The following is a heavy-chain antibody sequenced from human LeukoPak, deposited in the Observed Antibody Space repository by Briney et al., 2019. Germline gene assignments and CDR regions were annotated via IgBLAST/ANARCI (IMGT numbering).Heavy chain of an antibody. CDR1: GGCFSGYY. J-gene: IGHJ4*02. Sequence: PSETLSLTCAVYGGCFSGYYWSWIRQPPGKGLEWIGEINHSGSTNYNPSLKSRVTISVDTSKNQFSLKLSSVTAADTAVYYCARHGNHVGGIQPWLSLDYWGQGTLVTVSS. V-gene: IGHV4-34*01. D-gene: IGHD5-18*01. CDR3: ARHGNHVGGIQPWLSLDY. CDR2: INHSGST.